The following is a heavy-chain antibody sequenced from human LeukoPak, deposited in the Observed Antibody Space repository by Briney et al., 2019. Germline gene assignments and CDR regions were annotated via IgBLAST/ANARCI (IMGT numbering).Heavy chain of an antibody. CDR1: GFIFGSYG. CDR2: ITGSTYSS. D-gene: IGHD2-15*01. J-gene: IGHJ4*02. Sequence: GGSLRLSCAASGFIFGSYGMSWVRQAPGEGLEWISGITGSTYSSYYADSVRGRFTISRDNSKNTLYLQMNSLRADDTAVYYCAKDQLNRFCSGGSCSITHDYWGQGTLVTVSS. V-gene: IGHV3-23*01. CDR3: AKDQLNRFCSGGSCSITHDY.